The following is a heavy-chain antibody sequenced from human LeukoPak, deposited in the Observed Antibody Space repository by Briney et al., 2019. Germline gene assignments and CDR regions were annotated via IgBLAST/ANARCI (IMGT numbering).Heavy chain of an antibody. CDR1: GDSIRSYY. CDR3: ARHAYYDTSGYYYVDY. CDR2: FYTTGST. J-gene: IGHJ4*02. Sequence: SETLSLTCTVSGDSIRSYYWSWIRQPAGKGLEWIGRFYTTGSTNYSPSFKGRVTMSVDTSKNQFSLKLSSVTAADTAVYYCARHAYYDTSGYYYVDYWGQGTLVTVSS. V-gene: IGHV4-4*07. D-gene: IGHD3-22*01.